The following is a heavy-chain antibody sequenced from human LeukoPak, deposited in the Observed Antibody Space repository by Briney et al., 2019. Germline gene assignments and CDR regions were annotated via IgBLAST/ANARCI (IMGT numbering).Heavy chain of an antibody. V-gene: IGHV1-3*01. CDR3: ARGWGYCSSTSCYTADFDI. J-gene: IGHJ3*02. CDR1: GGTFSSYA. D-gene: IGHD2-2*02. Sequence: ASVKVSCKASGGTFSSYAISWVRQAPGQRLEWMGWINAGNGNTKYSQKFQGRVTITRDTSASTAYMELSSLRSEDTAVYYCARGWGYCSSTSCYTADFDIWGQGTMVTVSS. CDR2: INAGNGNT.